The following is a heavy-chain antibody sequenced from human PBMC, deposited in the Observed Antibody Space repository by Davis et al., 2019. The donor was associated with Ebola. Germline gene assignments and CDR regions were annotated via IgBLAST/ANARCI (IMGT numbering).Heavy chain of an antibody. CDR2: LYSAGST. CDR1: GFTVNSNF. D-gene: IGHD3-22*01. Sequence: GGSLRLSCAASGFTVNSNFMTWVRQAPGKGLEWVSVLYSAGSTFYSDSVKYRFTVSRDTSKNILYLQMNDLRAEDTAVYYCARGDWYDRCGLDWGQGTLVTVSS. CDR3: ARGDWYDRCGLD. V-gene: IGHV3-66*01. J-gene: IGHJ4*02.